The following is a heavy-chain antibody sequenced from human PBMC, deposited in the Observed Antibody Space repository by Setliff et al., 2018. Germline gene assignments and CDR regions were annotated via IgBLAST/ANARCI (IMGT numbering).Heavy chain of an antibody. J-gene: IGHJ4*02. V-gene: IGHV3-30*02. CDR3: ARGGTYSSGPLDY. CDR2: IWYDGSNT. CDR1: GFTFSSYA. D-gene: IGHD3-22*01. Sequence: GGSLRLSCAASGFTFSSYAMHWVRQAPGKGLEWVAFIWYDGSNTYYTGSVKGRFTISRDNSKSTLFLQMGSLRAEDMSVYYCARGGTYSSGPLDYWGQGILVTVSS.